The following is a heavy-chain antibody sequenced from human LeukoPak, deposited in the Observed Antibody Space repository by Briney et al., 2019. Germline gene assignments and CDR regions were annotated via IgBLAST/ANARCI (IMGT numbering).Heavy chain of an antibody. CDR3: ARDVLGYSNQASSGYYYYYMDV. V-gene: IGHV1-46*01. Sequence: ASVKVSCKASGYTFTSYYMHWVRQAPGQGLEWMGIINPSGGSTSYAQKFQGRVTMTRDMSTSTVYMELSSLRSEDTAVYYCARDVLGYSNQASSGYYYYYMDVWGKGPTVTVSS. CDR1: GYTFTSYY. CDR2: INPSGGST. D-gene: IGHD4-11*01. J-gene: IGHJ6*03.